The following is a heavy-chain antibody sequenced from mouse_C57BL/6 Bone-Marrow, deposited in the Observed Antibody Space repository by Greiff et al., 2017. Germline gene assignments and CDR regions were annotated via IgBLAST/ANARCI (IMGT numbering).Heavy chain of an antibody. CDR1: GYTFTSYW. Sequence: QVQLQQPGAELVKPGASVKLSCKASGYTFTSYWMQWVKQRPGQGLEWIGEIDPSDSYTNYNQKFKGKATLTVDPSSSTAYMQLSSLTSEDSAVYYCAREDYYGSSSAWFAYWGQGTLVTVSA. D-gene: IGHD1-1*01. CDR3: AREDYYGSSSAWFAY. J-gene: IGHJ3*01. V-gene: IGHV1-50*01. CDR2: IDPSDSYT.